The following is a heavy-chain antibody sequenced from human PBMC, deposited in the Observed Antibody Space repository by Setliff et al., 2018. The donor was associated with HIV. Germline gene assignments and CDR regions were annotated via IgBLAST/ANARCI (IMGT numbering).Heavy chain of an antibody. D-gene: IGHD3-22*01. Sequence: SETLSLTCAVYGGSFSGYYWTWIRQSPGKGLEWIGEINHSGSTNYNPSLKSRVTISVDTSKNQFSLKLNSLTAADTAVYICARARSHYDSSGYYGYNFYYMDVRGKGTTVTVSS. CDR3: ARARSHYDSSGYYGYNFYYMDV. J-gene: IGHJ6*03. V-gene: IGHV4-34*01. CDR2: INHSGST. CDR1: GGSFSGYY.